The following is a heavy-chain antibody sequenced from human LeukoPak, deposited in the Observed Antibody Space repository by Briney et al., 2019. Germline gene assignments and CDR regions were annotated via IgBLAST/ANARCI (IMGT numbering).Heavy chain of an antibody. Sequence: ASVRVSCKASGYTFTSYDINWVRQATGQGLEWMGWINPNSDNTGYPQKFQGRVTITWNTSISTTYMELSSLRSEDTAVYYCARGPSGSWSSRVRYMDVWGKGTTVTVSS. D-gene: IGHD6-13*01. J-gene: IGHJ6*03. CDR3: ARGPSGSWSSRVRYMDV. CDR1: GYTFTSYD. V-gene: IGHV1-8*03. CDR2: INPNSDNT.